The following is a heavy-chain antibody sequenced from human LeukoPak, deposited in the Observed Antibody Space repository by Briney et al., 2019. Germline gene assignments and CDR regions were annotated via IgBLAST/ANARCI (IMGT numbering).Heavy chain of an antibody. CDR1: GGSISSSSYY. D-gene: IGHD3-10*01. Sequence: SETLSLTCPVSGGSISSSSYYWGWIRQPPGKGLEWIGSIYYSGSTYYNPSLKSRVTISVDTSKNQFSLKLSSVTAADTAVYYCARDEMVAMVRGAIWGQGTMVTVSS. J-gene: IGHJ3*02. CDR2: IYYSGST. V-gene: IGHV4-39*07. CDR3: ARDEMVAMVRGAI.